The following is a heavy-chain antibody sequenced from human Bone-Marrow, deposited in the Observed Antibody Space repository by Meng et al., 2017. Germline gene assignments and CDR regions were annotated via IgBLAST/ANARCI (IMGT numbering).Heavy chain of an antibody. Sequence: AAVKVSCKASGYTLTGYYMHWVRQAPGQGLEWMGWINPNSGGTNYAQKFQGRVTMTRDTSISTSYIELSRLRSDAAAVYYCARVASVAGGDYFDYWGQGTLVTVSS. J-gene: IGHJ4*02. CDR2: INPNSGGT. CDR3: ARVASVAGGDYFDY. D-gene: IGHD6-19*01. CDR1: GYTLTGYY. V-gene: IGHV1-2*02.